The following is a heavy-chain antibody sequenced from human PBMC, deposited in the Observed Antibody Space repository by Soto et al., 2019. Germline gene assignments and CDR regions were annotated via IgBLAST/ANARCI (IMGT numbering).Heavy chain of an antibody. CDR2: IIPMFSTP. D-gene: IGHD3-9*01. CDR3: ARPQFSDMLTGHDNCMAG. Sequence: SVKVSCKASGGNFRSEAISWVRQAPGHGLEWMGRIIPMFSTPHYAQKFQGRVTIIADESTTTVNMEVRGLTYEDTAVYYGARPQFSDMLTGHDNCMAGRGQRNALTLAS. CDR1: GGNFRSEA. J-gene: IGHJ6*02. V-gene: IGHV1-69*13.